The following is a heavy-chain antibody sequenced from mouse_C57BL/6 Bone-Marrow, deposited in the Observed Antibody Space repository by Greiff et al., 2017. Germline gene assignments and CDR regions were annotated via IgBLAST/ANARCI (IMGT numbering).Heavy chain of an antibody. CDR1: GYSITSGYY. CDR2: ISYDGSN. CDR3: ARERQLRLRRAWFAY. Sequence: EVQLQESGPGLVKPSQSLSLTCSVTGYSITSGYYWNWIRQFPGNKLEWMGYISYDGSNNYNPSLKNRISITRDTSKNQFFLKLNSVTTEDTATYYCARERQLRLRRAWFAYWGQVTLVTVSA. V-gene: IGHV3-6*01. D-gene: IGHD3-2*02. J-gene: IGHJ3*01.